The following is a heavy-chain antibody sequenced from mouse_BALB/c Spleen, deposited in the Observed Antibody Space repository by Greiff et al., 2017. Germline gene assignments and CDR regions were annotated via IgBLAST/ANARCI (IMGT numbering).Heavy chain of an antibody. CDR3: AMYGYDGLDY. Sequence: EVMLVESGGGLVQPGGSRKLSCAASGFTFSDYGMAWVRQAPGKGPEWVAFISNLAYSIYYADTVTGRFTISRENAKNTLYLEMSSLRSEDTAMYYCAMYGYDGLDYWGQGTSVTVSS. CDR1: GFTFSDYG. D-gene: IGHD2-2*01. V-gene: IGHV5-15*02. J-gene: IGHJ4*01. CDR2: ISNLAYSI.